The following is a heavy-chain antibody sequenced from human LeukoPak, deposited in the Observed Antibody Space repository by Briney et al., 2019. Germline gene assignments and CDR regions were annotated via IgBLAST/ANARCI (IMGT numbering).Heavy chain of an antibody. D-gene: IGHD6-19*01. CDR3: AKGPGGLGFLHFDY. Sequence: PGGSLRLSCAASGFTFSSYAMHWVRQAPGKGLEWVSAISGSGGSTYYADSVKGRFTISRDNSKNTLYLQMNSLRAEDTAVYYCAKGPGGLGFLHFDYWGQGTLVTVSS. CDR1: GFTFSSYA. J-gene: IGHJ4*02. V-gene: IGHV3-23*01. CDR2: ISGSGGST.